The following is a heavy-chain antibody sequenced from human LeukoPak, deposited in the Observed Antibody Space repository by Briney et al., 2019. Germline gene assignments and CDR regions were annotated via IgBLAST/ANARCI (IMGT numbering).Heavy chain of an antibody. CDR2: ISDSGGRT. D-gene: IGHD2-15*01. CDR1: GFPFSSYA. V-gene: IGHV3-23*01. CDR3: ARTYCIGSSCPGVFEY. Sequence: GGSLRLACAASGFPFSSYAMSWVRQAPGKGLDWISVISDSGGRTYSAASVKGRFTISRDNSKDTLYLQMNSLRAEDTAVYYCARTYCIGSSCPGVFEYWGQGTLVTVSS. J-gene: IGHJ4*02.